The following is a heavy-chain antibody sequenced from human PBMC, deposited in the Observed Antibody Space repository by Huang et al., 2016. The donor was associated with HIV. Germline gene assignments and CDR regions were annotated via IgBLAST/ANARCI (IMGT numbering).Heavy chain of an antibody. CDR2: VYHSGTT. CDR3: VRDEGRLAVGGIDNWFDP. CDR1: GDSVRSHY. D-gene: IGHD6-19*01. J-gene: IGHJ5*02. Sequence: QVRLQESGPRLVKPSETLSLSCTVSGDSVRSHYWGWIRHPPGKGLEWIGTVYHSGTTKSNPSLKSRTTISVDTSKNGFSLNITSVSAADTAVYFCVRDEGRLAVGGIDNWFDPWGQGALVTVSS. V-gene: IGHV4-59*02.